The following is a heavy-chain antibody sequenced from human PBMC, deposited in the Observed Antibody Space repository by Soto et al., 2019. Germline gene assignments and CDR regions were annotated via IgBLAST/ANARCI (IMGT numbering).Heavy chain of an antibody. Sequence: KVAVYSLSEVFRHWVRKAPGKGLEGMGGFDPEEGETFYAQKFQGRVIMTEDIATDTAYMELSSLRSEDTAVYYGATDRWRGAFDFWGQGTMVTVSS. D-gene: IGHD1-1*01. CDR3: ATDRWRGAFDF. CDR2: FDPEEGET. J-gene: IGHJ3*01. V-gene: IGHV1-24*01. CDR1: VYSLSEVF.